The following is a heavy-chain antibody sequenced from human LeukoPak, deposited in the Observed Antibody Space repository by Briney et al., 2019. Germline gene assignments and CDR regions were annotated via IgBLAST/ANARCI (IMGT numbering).Heavy chain of an antibody. D-gene: IGHD1-14*01. V-gene: IGHV4-30-2*01. Sequence: PSETLSLTCAVSGGSISSGGYSWSWIQQPPGKGVEWIGYIYHSGSTYYKPSLKSRVTIAVDRSKNQFSLKLSSVTAADTAVYYCARGDDRPYFDYWGQGTLVTVSS. J-gene: IGHJ4*02. CDR2: IYHSGST. CDR3: ARGDDRPYFDY. CDR1: GGSISSGGYS.